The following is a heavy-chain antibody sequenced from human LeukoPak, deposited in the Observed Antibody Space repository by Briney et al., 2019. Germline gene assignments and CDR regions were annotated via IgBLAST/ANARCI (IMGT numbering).Heavy chain of an antibody. CDR3: ARVGYSGWNLEY. J-gene: IGHJ4*02. CDR2: INSGGSTT. V-gene: IGHV3-48*03. Sequence: GGSLRLSCAASGFTFSNYEMNWVRQAPGKGLEWLSHINSGGSTTSYADSVKGRFTISRDDAKNSLYVQMSSLRDEDTAVYYCARVGYSGWNLEYWGQGTLVTVSS. CDR1: GFTFSNYE. D-gene: IGHD5-12*01.